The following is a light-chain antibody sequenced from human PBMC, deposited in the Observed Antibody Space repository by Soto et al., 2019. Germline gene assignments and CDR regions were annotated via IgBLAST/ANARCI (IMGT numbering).Light chain of an antibody. J-gene: IGKJ1*01. Sequence: VLTQSPGTLYLSPGERATLSCSASQSVSSSYLAWYQQKPGQAPRLLIYGASSRATGIPDRFSGSGSGTDFTLTISRLEPEDFAVYYCQQYGSPPQTFGQGTKVDIK. V-gene: IGKV3-20*01. CDR3: QQYGSPPQT. CDR1: QSVSSSY. CDR2: GAS.